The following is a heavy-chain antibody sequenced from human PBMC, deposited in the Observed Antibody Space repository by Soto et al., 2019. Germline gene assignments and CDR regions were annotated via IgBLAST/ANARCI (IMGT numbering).Heavy chain of an antibody. CDR3: ASGTAMSSGYLYYFDY. CDR1: GGSISSGGYY. Sequence: SETLSLTCTVSGGSISSGGYYWSWIRQHPGKGLEWIGYIYYSGSTYYNPSLKSRVTISVDTSKNQFSLKLSSVTAADTAVYYCASGTAMSSGYLYYFDYWGQGTLVTVSS. V-gene: IGHV4-31*03. CDR2: IYYSGST. J-gene: IGHJ4*02. D-gene: IGHD3-22*01.